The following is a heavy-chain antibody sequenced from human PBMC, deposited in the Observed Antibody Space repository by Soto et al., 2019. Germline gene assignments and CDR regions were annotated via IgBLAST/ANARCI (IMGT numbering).Heavy chain of an antibody. CDR1: GGTFSSYA. J-gene: IGHJ3*02. Sequence: GASVKVSCKASGGTFSSYAISWVRQAPGQGLEWMGGIIPIFGTANYAQKFQGRVTITADKSTSTAYMELSSLRSEDTAVYYCARGAHLPSYGSLSGSRGAFDIWGQGTMVTVSS. CDR2: IIPIFGTA. V-gene: IGHV1-69*06. CDR3: ARGAHLPSYGSLSGSRGAFDI. D-gene: IGHD3-10*01.